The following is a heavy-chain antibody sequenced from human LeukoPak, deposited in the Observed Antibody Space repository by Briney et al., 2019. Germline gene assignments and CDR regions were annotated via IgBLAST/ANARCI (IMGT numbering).Heavy chain of an antibody. V-gene: IGHV1-2*02. D-gene: IGHD5/OR15-5a*01. CDR3: AGLGSTVEGRIDP. CDR1: GYHFTGYH. CDR2: ISTDSGDT. J-gene: IGHJ5*02. Sequence: ASVKVSCKASGYHFTGYHVHWVRQAPGQGLEWMGRISTDSGDTNIAPKFQGRVTMTRDTPIKTAYMELSRLTSDDAAVYYCAGLGSTVEGRIDPWGQGTPVTVSS.